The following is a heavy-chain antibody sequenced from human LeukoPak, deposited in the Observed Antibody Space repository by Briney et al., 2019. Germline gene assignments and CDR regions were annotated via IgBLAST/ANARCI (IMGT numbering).Heavy chain of an antibody. CDR1: GGTFSSYA. V-gene: IGHV1-69*05. D-gene: IGHD2-15*01. CDR2: IIPIFGTA. Sequence: ASVKVSRKASGGTFSSYAISWVRQAPGQGLEWMGRIIPIFGTANYAQKFQGRVTITTDESTSTAYMELSSLRSEDTAVYYCARGVVVVVADDAFDIWGQGTMVTVSS. CDR3: ARGVVVVVADDAFDI. J-gene: IGHJ3*02.